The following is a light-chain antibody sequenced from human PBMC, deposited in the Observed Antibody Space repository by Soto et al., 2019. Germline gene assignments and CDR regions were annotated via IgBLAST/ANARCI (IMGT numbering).Light chain of an antibody. CDR2: TAS. CDR1: PDIIRL. V-gene: IGKV1-12*01. Sequence: DIQMTQSPSSVSASVGDRITITCRASPDIIRLLAWYQQKPGRAPNLLIYTASTLESGVPSRFSGSGSGTDFTLTISSLQPEDFATYYCQQSYSTPRTCGQGTKVDI. CDR3: QQSYSTPRT. J-gene: IGKJ1*01.